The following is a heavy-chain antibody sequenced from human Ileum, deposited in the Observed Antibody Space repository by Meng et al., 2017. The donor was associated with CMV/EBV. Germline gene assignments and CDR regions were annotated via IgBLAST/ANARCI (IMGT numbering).Heavy chain of an antibody. V-gene: IGHV3-64*01. CDR1: GFTFTTYP. J-gene: IGHJ4*02. CDR3: GRGGSSPRLVEF. D-gene: IGHD6-6*01. CDR2: ISNTGVDT. Sequence: EVQLVEVGGGFVQPGGSLRLSCAASGFTFTTYPLHWVRQAPGKGLEFVSAISNTGVDTYYGNSVKGRFTTSRDNSKNTLYLQMGSLRAEDTGVYYCGRGGSSPRLVEFWGQGILVTVSS.